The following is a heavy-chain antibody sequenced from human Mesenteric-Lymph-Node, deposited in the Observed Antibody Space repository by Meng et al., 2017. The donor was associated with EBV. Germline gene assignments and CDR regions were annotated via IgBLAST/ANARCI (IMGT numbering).Heavy chain of an antibody. D-gene: IGHD5-18*01. CDR2: IDPTGNT. CDR3: SIWDTGALQNY. CDR1: GASFSGHY. Sequence: QVNLKEWGAGLLKPSETLSLPCAAYGASFSGHYGGWMRQPPGKGLEWIGEIDPTGNTKYIPSLKSRVTISLDTSRNQLSLKLTSVTAADTAVYYCSIWDTGALQNYWGPGTLVTVSS. V-gene: IGHV4-34*01. J-gene: IGHJ4*02.